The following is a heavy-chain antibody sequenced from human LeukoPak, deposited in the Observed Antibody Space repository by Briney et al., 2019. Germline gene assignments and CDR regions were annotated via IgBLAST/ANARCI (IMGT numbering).Heavy chain of an antibody. J-gene: IGHJ6*02. D-gene: IGHD5-12*01. CDR3: AKAPYSGYDLDYYYYYGMDV. CDR1: GFTFSSYG. Sequence: GGSLRLSCAASGFTFSSYGMHWVRQAPGKGLEWVAVISYDGSNKYYADSVKGRFTISRDNSKNTLYLQMNSLRAEDTAVYYCAKAPYSGYDLDYYYYYGMDVWGQGTTVTVSS. V-gene: IGHV3-30*18. CDR2: ISYDGSNK.